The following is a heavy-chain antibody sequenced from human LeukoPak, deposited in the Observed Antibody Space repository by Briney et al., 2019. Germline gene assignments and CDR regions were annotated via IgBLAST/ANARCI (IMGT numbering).Heavy chain of an antibody. J-gene: IGHJ4*02. D-gene: IGHD2-2*01. Sequence: SETLSLTCAVYGGSFSGYYWSWIRQPPGKGLEWIGEINHSGSTNYNPSLKSRVTISVDTSKNQFSLKLSSVTAADTAVYYCARVPTECRSTSCCSHPPAQYYYWGQGTLVTVS. CDR1: GGSFSGYY. V-gene: IGHV4-34*01. CDR2: INHSGST. CDR3: ARVPTECRSTSCCSHPPAQYYY.